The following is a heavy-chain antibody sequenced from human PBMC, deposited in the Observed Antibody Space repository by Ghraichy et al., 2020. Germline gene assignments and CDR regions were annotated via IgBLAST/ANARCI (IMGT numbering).Heavy chain of an antibody. CDR3: ARVRSYNRPWYFDL. CDR2: IKQDGSEK. J-gene: IGHJ2*01. D-gene: IGHD1-14*01. CDR1: GFTFSSYW. Sequence: GGSLRLSCAASGFTFSSYWMSWVRQAPGKGLEWVANIKQDGSEKYYVDSVKGRFTMSRDNANNSLYLQMNSLRAEDTAVYYCARVRSYNRPWYFDLWGRGTLVTVSS. V-gene: IGHV3-7*03.